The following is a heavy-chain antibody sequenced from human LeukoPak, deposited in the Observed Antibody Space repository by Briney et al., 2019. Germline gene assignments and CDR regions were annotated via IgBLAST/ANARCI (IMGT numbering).Heavy chain of an antibody. CDR2: INPNSGGT. CDR1: GYTFTSYD. J-gene: IGHJ5*02. D-gene: IGHD3-9*01. Sequence: ASVKVSCKASGYTFTSYDISWVRQAPGQGLEWMGWINPNSGGTNYAQKFQGRVTMTRDTSISTAYMELSRLRSDDTAVYYCARVLRYLGFDPWGQGTLVTVSS. CDR3: ARVLRYLGFDP. V-gene: IGHV1-2*02.